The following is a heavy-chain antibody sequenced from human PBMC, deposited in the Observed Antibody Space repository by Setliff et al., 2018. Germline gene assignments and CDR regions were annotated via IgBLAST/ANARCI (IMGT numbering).Heavy chain of an antibody. V-gene: IGHV3-7*01. CDR3: AGDPPRSDWRLDS. J-gene: IGHJ4*02. D-gene: IGHD1-26*01. Sequence: PGGSLRLSCEASGFTFSSRWMSWVRQAPGKGLEWVANIKQDGSVKYYVDSVKGRFTISRDNSKNTVYLEMNNLRADDTAVYYCAGDPPRSDWRLDSWGQGTLVTVSS. CDR1: GFTFSSRW. CDR2: IKQDGSVK.